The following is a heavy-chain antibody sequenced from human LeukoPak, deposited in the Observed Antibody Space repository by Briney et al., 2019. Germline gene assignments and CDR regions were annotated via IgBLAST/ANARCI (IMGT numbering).Heavy chain of an antibody. D-gene: IGHD4-17*01. V-gene: IGHV4-59*01. CDR1: GGSISRYY. CDR2: ISYSGST. J-gene: IGHJ5*02. Sequence: PSETLSLTCTVSGGSISRYYWSWIRQPPGKGLESIGYISYSGSTNYNPSLKSRVTISVDTSKSQFSLKLSSVTAADTAVYYCARDFGDYGVWFDPWGQGTLVTVSS. CDR3: ARDFGDYGVWFDP.